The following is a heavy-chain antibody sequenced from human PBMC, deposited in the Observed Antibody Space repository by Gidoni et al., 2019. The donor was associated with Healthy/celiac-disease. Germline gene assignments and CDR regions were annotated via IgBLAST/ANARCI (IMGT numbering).Heavy chain of an antibody. CDR3: ARDPPRIQLGHYYFDY. CDR1: GFTFSSYS. D-gene: IGHD5-18*01. V-gene: IGHV3-48*02. Sequence: EVQLVESGGGWVQPGGSLRLSCAASGFTFSSYSMNWVRQAPGKGLGWVSYISSSSSTIYYADSVKGRFTISRDNAKNSLYLQMNSLRDEDTAVYYCARDPPRIQLGHYYFDYWGQGTLVTVSS. CDR2: ISSSSSTI. J-gene: IGHJ4*02.